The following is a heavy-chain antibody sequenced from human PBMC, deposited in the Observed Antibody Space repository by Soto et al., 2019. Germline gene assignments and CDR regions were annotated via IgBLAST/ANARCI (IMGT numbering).Heavy chain of an antibody. D-gene: IGHD2-15*01. CDR1: GFIFSEST. Sequence: VGSLRLSCSASGFIFSESTIYWVRQVPGKGLEAISAVSTSGRSTYYADSVKDRFTISRDNSKNTLFLQMGSLRPEDTAIYYCVKQAHGLDGVAFDYWGQGTQVTVSS. V-gene: IGHV3-64D*06. CDR2: VSTSGRST. CDR3: VKQAHGLDGVAFDY. J-gene: IGHJ4*02.